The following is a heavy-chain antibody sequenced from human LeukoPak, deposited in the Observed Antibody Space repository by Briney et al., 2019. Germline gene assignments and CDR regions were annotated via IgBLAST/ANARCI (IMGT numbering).Heavy chain of an antibody. CDR2: ISDSGGST. Sequence: GGSLRLSCAASGFSFNTYVMNWVRQAPGKRLEWVSLISDSGGSTYYADPVKGRFTISRDNSKDTLYLQMNSLRAEDTAVYYCAKEGPSNYYGSGSYSYLGYWGQGTLATVSS. CDR3: AKEGPSNYYGSGSYSYLGY. CDR1: GFSFNTYV. J-gene: IGHJ4*02. D-gene: IGHD3-10*01. V-gene: IGHV3-23*01.